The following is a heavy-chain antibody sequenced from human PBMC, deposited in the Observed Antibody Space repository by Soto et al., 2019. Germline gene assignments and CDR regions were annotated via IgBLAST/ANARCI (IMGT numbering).Heavy chain of an antibody. CDR1: VGSFIGYY. J-gene: IGHJ4*02. V-gene: IGHV4-34*01. D-gene: IGHD1-1*01. CDR2: INHSGST. Sequence: SETLSLTCAVYVGSFIGYYWSWIRQPPGKGLEWIGEINHSGSTNYNPSLKSRVTISVDTSKNQFSLKLSSVTAADTAVYYCARGKAGTQRTTTRTYYFDYWGQGTLVTVSS. CDR3: ARGKAGTQRTTTRTYYFDY.